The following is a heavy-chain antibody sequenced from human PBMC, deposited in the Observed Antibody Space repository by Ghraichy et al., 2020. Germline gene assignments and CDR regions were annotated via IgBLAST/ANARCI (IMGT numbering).Heavy chain of an antibody. J-gene: IGHJ3*02. CDR3: ARGGNWGYAFDI. Sequence: GESLNISCAASGFTFSSYSMNWVRQAPGKGLEWVSSISSSSSYIYYADSVKGRFTISRDNAKNSLYLQMNSLRAEDTAVYYCARGGNWGYAFDIWGQGTMVTVSS. CDR1: GFTFSSYS. V-gene: IGHV3-21*01. CDR2: ISSSSSYI. D-gene: IGHD7-27*01.